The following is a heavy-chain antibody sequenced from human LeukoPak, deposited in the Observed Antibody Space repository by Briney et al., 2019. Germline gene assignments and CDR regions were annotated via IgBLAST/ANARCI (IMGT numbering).Heavy chain of an antibody. CDR1: GFTFSSYG. J-gene: IGHJ3*02. V-gene: IGHV3-30*18. D-gene: IGHD6-13*01. CDR3: AKSVRSAGDGFDI. CDR2: ISYDGSNK. Sequence: GGSLRLSCAASGFTFSSYGMHWVRQAPGKGLEWVAVISYDGSNKYYADSVKGRFTISRDNSKNTLYLQMNSLRAEDTAVYYCAKSVRSAGDGFDIWGQGTMVTVSS.